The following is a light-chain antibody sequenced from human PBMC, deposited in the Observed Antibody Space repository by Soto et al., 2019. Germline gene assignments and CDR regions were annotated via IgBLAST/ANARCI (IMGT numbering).Light chain of an antibody. Sequence: IVLTQSPGTLSLSPGERATLSCRTSQSVSSGFLVWYQQKPGQAPRLLIYAASNRATGIPDRFSGGGSGTDFTLTIIRLEPEDFAVYYCQHFDSSSLTFGGGTKVEIK. CDR3: QHFDSSSLT. J-gene: IGKJ4*01. CDR2: AAS. CDR1: QSVSSGF. V-gene: IGKV3-20*01.